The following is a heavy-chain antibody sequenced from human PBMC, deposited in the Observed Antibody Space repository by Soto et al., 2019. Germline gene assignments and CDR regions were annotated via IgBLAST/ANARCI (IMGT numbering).Heavy chain of an antibody. V-gene: IGHV1-8*01. CDR3: ARVGGNWHDDYFDY. Sequence: QVQLVQSGAEVKKPGASVKVSCKASGYTFSDHDINWVRQASGQGPEWLGWMNPNSGDTGYAQNFQGRVTMTRDSSKSTAYLELSNMRSEYTAVYYGARVGGNWHDDYFDYWGQGTLVTVSS. J-gene: IGHJ4*02. CDR1: GYTFSDHD. CDR2: MNPNSGDT. D-gene: IGHD1-1*01.